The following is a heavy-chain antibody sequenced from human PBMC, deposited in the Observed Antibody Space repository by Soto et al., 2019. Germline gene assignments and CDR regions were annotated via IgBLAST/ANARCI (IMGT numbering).Heavy chain of an antibody. Sequence: EVQLVESGGVVVQPGGSLRLSCAASGFTFDDYTMHWVRQAPGKGLEWVSLISWDGGSTYYADSVKGRFTISRENSKNSLYLQMNSLRTEDTALYYCAKDAGTGEYFQHWGQGTLVTVSS. CDR1: GFTFDDYT. D-gene: IGHD6-13*01. CDR2: ISWDGGST. J-gene: IGHJ1*01. V-gene: IGHV3-43*01. CDR3: AKDAGTGEYFQH.